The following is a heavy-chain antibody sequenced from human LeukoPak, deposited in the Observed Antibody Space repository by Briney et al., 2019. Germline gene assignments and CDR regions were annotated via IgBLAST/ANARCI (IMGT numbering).Heavy chain of an antibody. CDR2: INPNSGGT. D-gene: IGHD3-22*01. CDR1: GYTFTGYY. V-gene: IGHV1-2*02. CDR3: ARDYYYDSSGYYDY. Sequence: ASVKVSCKASGYTFTGYYMHWVRQAPEQGLEWMGWINPNSGGTNYAQKFQGRVTMTRDTSISTAYMELSRLRSDDTAVYYCARDYYYDSSGYYDYWGQGTLVTVSS. J-gene: IGHJ4*02.